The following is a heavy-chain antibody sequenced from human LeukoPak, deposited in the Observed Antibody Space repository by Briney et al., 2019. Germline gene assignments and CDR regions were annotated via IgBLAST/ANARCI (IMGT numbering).Heavy chain of an antibody. CDR3: AREDGSGWNSFWFDP. CDR2: IYYSGST. Sequence: PSETLSLTCTVSGGSVSSGSYYWSWIRQPPGKGLEWIGYIYYSGSTNYNPSLKSRVTISVDTSKNQFSLKLSSVTAADTAVYYCAREDGSGWNSFWFDPWGQGTLVTVSS. D-gene: IGHD6-19*01. V-gene: IGHV4-61*01. J-gene: IGHJ5*02. CDR1: GGSVSSGSYY.